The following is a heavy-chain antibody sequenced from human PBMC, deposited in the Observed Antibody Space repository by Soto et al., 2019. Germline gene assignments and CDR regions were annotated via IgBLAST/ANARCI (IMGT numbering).Heavy chain of an antibody. Sequence: EVQLVESGGGLVQPGGSLRLSCVASGFTFSSYGMNWVRPAPGKGLAWVSYISSGRPTIQYADSVKGRFTISRDNAKNSLYLQMNSLRDEDTAVYYCARGGAARPDYWGQGTLVTVSS. D-gene: IGHD6-6*01. CDR2: ISSGRPTI. CDR1: GFTFSSYG. V-gene: IGHV3-48*02. CDR3: ARGGAARPDY. J-gene: IGHJ4*02.